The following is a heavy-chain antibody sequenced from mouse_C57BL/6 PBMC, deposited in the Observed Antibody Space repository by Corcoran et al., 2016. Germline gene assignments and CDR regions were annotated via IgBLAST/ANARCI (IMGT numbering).Heavy chain of an antibody. CDR3: ARGCYSNYVYFDV. Sequence: QIQLVQSGPALKKPGETVKISCKASGYTFTTYGMNWVKHAPGKGLKWMGWINTYSGVPTYADDFKGRFAFSLETSDSTAYLQINNLKNEDTATYFCARGCYSNYVYFDVWGTGTTVTVSS. CDR2: INTYSGVP. J-gene: IGHJ1*03. V-gene: IGHV9-3*01. D-gene: IGHD2-5*01. CDR1: GYTFTTYG.